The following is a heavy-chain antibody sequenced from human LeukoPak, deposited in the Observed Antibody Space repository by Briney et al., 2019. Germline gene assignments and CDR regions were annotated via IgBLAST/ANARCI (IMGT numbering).Heavy chain of an antibody. J-gene: IGHJ4*02. CDR2: INPNSGGT. V-gene: IGHV1-2*02. CDR3: ARSVAAAGTSGRENDY. Sequence: ASVTVSRTASGYTFTGYYMHWVRQAPGQGLEWVGWINPNSGGTNYAQKFQGRVTMTRDTSISTAYMELSRLRSDDTAVYYCARSVAAAGTSGRENDYWGQGTLVTVSS. CDR1: GYTFTGYY. D-gene: IGHD6-13*01.